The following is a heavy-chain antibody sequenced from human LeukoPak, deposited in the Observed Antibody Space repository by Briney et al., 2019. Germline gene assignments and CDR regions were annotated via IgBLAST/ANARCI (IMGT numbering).Heavy chain of an antibody. V-gene: IGHV1-2*02. CDR1: GYTFTDYY. J-gene: IGHJ6*02. CDR2: INPNSGGT. CDR3: ARDHCTSNSCYEDFYYGMDV. Sequence: ASVKVSCKPSGYTFTDYYVHWVGQAPGQGLEWMGWINPNSGGTEYAQKFQGRVTMTRDTSISTAYMDLSRLGSDDTAMYYCARDHCTSNSCYEDFYYGMDVWGQGTTVTVSS. D-gene: IGHD2-2*01.